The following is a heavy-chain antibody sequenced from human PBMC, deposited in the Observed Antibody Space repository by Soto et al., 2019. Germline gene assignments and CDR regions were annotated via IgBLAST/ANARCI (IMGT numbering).Heavy chain of an antibody. V-gene: IGHV4-34*01. CDR2: INHSGST. J-gene: IGHJ4*02. CDR1: GDSMSDNTYH. Sequence: SETLSLTCTVSGDSMSDNTYHWSWIRQPPGKGLEWIGEINHSGSTNYNPSLKSRVTISVDTSKNQFSLKLSSVTAADTAVYYCAREGYYGSSSYWGQGTLVTVSS. D-gene: IGHD3-10*01. CDR3: AREGYYGSSSY.